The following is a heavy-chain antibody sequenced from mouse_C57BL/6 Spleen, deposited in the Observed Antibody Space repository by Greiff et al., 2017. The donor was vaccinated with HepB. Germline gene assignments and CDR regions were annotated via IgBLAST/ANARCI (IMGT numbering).Heavy chain of an antibody. D-gene: IGHD1-1*01. CDR1: GYSITSGYY. CDR3: GRGDYYGSSGYFDV. V-gene: IGHV3-6*01. Sequence: EVKLVESGPGLVKPSQSLSLTCSVTGYSITSGYYWNWIRQFPGNKLEWMGYISYDGSNNYNTSLKNRIPITRDTSKNQFILKLNSVTTEDTATYYCGRGDYYGSSGYFDVWGTGTTVTVSS. J-gene: IGHJ1*03. CDR2: ISYDGSN.